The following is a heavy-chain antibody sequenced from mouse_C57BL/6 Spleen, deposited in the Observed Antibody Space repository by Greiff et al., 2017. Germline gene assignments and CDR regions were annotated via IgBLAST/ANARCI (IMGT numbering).Heavy chain of an antibody. Sequence: EVQLVESGGDLVKPGGSLKLSCAASGFTFSSYGMSWVRQTPDKRLEWVATISSGGSYTYYPDSVKGRFTISRDNAKNTLYLQMSSLKSEDTAMYYCSSYYGSSYGWYFDVWGTGTTVTVSS. CDR2: ISSGGSYT. D-gene: IGHD1-1*01. CDR3: SSYYGSSYGWYFDV. J-gene: IGHJ1*03. V-gene: IGHV5-6*01. CDR1: GFTFSSYG.